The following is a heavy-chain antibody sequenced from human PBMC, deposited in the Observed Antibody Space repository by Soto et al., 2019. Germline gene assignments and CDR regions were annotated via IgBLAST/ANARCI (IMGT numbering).Heavy chain of an antibody. V-gene: IGHV4-38-2*01. Sequence: PSETLSLTCDGSGYSITSGYYWGWMRLPSGKGLEWLGSISYSGQMFYKSSLASRISIAVDTSKNQFSLRLTSVSAADTALYYCTRGAGAPWVRFDSWGQGTLVTVSS. J-gene: IGHJ4*02. CDR2: ISYSGQM. CDR3: TRGAGAPWVRFDS. D-gene: IGHD3-22*01. CDR1: GYSITSGYY.